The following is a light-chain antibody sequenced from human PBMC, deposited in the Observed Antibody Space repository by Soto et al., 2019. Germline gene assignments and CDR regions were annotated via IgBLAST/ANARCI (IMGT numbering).Light chain of an antibody. V-gene: IGKV1-5*01. J-gene: IGKJ1*01. CDR2: DAA. CDR1: QSISSW. Sequence: DIQMTQSPSTLSASVGDRVTITCRASQSISSWLAWYQQKPGKAAKLLIYDAASLESGVPSGFSGSGAGTEVTLPITSLQPDDFATYYCQHYNSYSEAFGQGTKVDIK. CDR3: QHYNSYSEA.